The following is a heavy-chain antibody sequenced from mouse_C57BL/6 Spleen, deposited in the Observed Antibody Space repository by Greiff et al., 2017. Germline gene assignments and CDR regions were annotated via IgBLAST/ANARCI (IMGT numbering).Heavy chain of an antibody. CDR3: ARKGDDGYLYWYFDV. CDR2: IYPGDGDT. J-gene: IGHJ1*03. D-gene: IGHD2-3*01. V-gene: IGHV1-82*01. Sequence: VQLQQSGPELVKPGASVKISCKASGYAFSSSWMNWVKQRPGKGLEWIGRIYPGDGDTNYNGKFKGKATLTADNSSSTASMQLSSLTSEDSAVYFCARKGDDGYLYWYFDVWGTGTTVTVSS. CDR1: GYAFSSSW.